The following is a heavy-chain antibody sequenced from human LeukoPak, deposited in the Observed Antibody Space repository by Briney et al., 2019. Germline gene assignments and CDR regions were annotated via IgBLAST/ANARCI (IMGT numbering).Heavy chain of an antibody. CDR2: IYYSGST. D-gene: IGHD2-15*01. V-gene: IGHV4-59*01. J-gene: IGHJ4*02. CDR1: GGSISSYY. CDR3: ARVVVVAATLDYFDY. Sequence: SGTLSLTCTVSGGSISSYYWSWIRQPPGKGLEWIGYIYYSGSTNYNPSLKSRVTISVDTSKNQFSLKLSSVTAADTAVYYCARVVVVAATLDYFDYWGQGTLVTVSS.